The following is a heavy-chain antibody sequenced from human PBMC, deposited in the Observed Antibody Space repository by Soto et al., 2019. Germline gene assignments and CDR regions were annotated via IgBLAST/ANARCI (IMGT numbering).Heavy chain of an antibody. Sequence: GGSLRLSCAASGFTFSSYSMNWVRQAPGKGLEWVSSISSSSSYIYYADSVKGRFTISRVNAKNSLYLQMNSLRAEDTAVYYCARDKGSGSYRYYYYGMDVWGQGTTVTVSS. CDR1: GFTFSSYS. CDR3: ARDKGSGSYRYYYYGMDV. J-gene: IGHJ6*02. D-gene: IGHD3-10*01. CDR2: ISSSSSYI. V-gene: IGHV3-21*01.